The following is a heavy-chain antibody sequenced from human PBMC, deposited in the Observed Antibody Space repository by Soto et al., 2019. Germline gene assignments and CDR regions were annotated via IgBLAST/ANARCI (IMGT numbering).Heavy chain of an antibody. CDR1: GGSISSYY. CDR2: IYYNGTT. CDR3: ARYYYDTSGYYYDY. J-gene: IGHJ4*02. D-gene: IGHD3-22*01. V-gene: IGHV4-59*13. Sequence: SETLSLTCTVSGGSISSYYWSWIRQPPGKGLEWIGYIYYNGTTNYNPSLKSRVTMSVGTFKNQFSLKLSSVTAADTAVYYCARYYYDTSGYYYDYWGQGSLVT.